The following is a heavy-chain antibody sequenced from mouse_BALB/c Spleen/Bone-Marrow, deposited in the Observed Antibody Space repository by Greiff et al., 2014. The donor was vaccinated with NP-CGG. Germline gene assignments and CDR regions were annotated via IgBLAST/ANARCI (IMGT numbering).Heavy chain of an antibody. CDR2: IYPGDGDT. V-gene: IGHV1-80*01. J-gene: IGHJ3*01. D-gene: IGHD5-1*01. CDR1: GYEFSTYC. CDR3: TRYLRAY. Sequence: QVQLQQSGAELVRPGSSVKISCKASGYEFSTYCMHWVKQRPGQGLEWIGQIYPGDGDTNYNGKFQGKATLTADTSSSTAYMQLSSITSEDSAILCCTRYLRAYWGQGTLVTVSA.